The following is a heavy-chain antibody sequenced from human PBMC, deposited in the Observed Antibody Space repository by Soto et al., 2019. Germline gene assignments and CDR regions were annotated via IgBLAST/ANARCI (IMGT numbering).Heavy chain of an antibody. J-gene: IGHJ6*01. CDR3: AKDGGRSYYYGMDV. CDR2: ISYDGSNK. D-gene: IGHD2-15*01. V-gene: IGHV3-30*18. CDR1: GFTFSSYG. Sequence: QVQLVESGGGVVQPGRSLRLSCAASGFTFSSYGMHWVRQAPGKGLEWVAVISYDGSNKYYADSVKGRFTISRDNSKNTLYLQMNSLRAEDTAVYYCAKDGGRSYYYGMDVW.